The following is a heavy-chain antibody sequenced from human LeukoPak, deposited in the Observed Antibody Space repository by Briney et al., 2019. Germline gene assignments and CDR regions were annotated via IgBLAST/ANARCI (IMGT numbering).Heavy chain of an antibody. V-gene: IGHV3-21*01. CDR1: GFTFSSYS. CDR2: ISSSSSYI. J-gene: IGHJ4*02. CDR3: AREGPADRSWYGEGY. Sequence: GGSLRLSCAASGFTFSSYSMNWVRQAPGKGLEWFSSISSSSSYIYYADSVKGRFTISRDNAKNSLYLQMNSLRAEDTAVYYCAREGPADRSWYGEGYWGQGTLVTVSS. D-gene: IGHD6-13*01.